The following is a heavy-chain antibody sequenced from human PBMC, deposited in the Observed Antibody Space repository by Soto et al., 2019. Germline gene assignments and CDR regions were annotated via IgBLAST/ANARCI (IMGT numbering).Heavy chain of an antibody. CDR2: ISYDGINK. V-gene: IGHV3-30*18. CDR3: AKDKSIGQLWSY. CDR1: GFTFSSYC. D-gene: IGHD5-18*01. Sequence: GGSLRLSCAASGFTFSSYCIHWVRQAPGKGLEWVAVISYDGINKYYADSVKGRFTISRDNSKKTLYLQMNSLRAEDTAVYYCAKDKSIGQLWSYLGQGTLVTVCS. J-gene: IGHJ4*02.